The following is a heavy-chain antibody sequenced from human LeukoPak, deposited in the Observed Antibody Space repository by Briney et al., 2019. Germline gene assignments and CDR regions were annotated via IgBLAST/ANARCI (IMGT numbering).Heavy chain of an antibody. CDR1: GGSISSYY. V-gene: IGHV4-59*12. D-gene: IGHD6-13*01. J-gene: IGHJ4*02. CDR3: ARTGSSWYRGGWAY. CDR2: IYYSGST. Sequence: PSETLSLTCTVSGGSISSYYWSWIRQPPGKGLEWIGYIYYSGSTNYNPSLKSRVTISVDTSKNQFSLKLSSVTAADTAVYYCARTGSSWYRGGWAYWGQGTLVTVSS.